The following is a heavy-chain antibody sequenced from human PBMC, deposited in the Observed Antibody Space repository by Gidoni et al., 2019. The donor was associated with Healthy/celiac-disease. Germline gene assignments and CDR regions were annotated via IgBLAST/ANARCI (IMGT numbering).Heavy chain of an antibody. Sequence: QLQLQESGPGLVTPSENLSLTCTVSGGSISSSRYYWGWIRQPPGKGLEWIGSIYSSGSPYYSPSLKSRVTISVDTSKNQFSLKLGSVTAADTAVYYCARQHITMIVAYHDYWGQGTLVTVSS. D-gene: IGHD3-22*01. CDR1: GGSISSSRYY. J-gene: IGHJ4*02. CDR3: ARQHITMIVAYHDY. CDR2: IYSSGSP. V-gene: IGHV4-39*01.